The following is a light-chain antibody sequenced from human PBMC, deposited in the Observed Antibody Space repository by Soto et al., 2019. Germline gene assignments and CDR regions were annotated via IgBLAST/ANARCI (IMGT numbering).Light chain of an antibody. CDR2: KAS. V-gene: IGKV1-5*03. Sequence: DIQMTQSPATLSASVGDRVTITCRASHSINKWLAWYQQRPGKAPKLLIYKASSLQSGVPSRFSGSGSGTEFTFTISGLQPDDFAIYYCQQNNSYPLTFGGVTKMEIK. CDR3: QQNNSYPLT. CDR1: HSINKW. J-gene: IGKJ4*01.